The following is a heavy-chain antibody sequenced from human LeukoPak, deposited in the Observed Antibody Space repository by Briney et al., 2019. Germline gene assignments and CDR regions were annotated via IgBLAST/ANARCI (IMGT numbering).Heavy chain of an antibody. CDR2: ISYDGSNK. Sequence: PGGSLRLSCAASGFTFSSYSMNWVRQAPGKGLEWVAVISYDGSNKYYADSVKGRFTISRDNSKNTLYLQMNSLRAEDTAVYYCARYNYYDSSGYYYSLDYWGQGTLVTVSS. CDR3: ARYNYYDSSGYYYSLDY. D-gene: IGHD3-22*01. V-gene: IGHV3-30*03. CDR1: GFTFSSYS. J-gene: IGHJ4*02.